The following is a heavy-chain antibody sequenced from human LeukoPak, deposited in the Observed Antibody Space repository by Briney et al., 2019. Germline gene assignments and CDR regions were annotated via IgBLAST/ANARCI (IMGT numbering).Heavy chain of an antibody. D-gene: IGHD2-15*01. CDR1: GFTFNIYP. V-gene: IGHV3-23*01. CDR2: IVTSGDT. CDR3: AKSRIVDRRGYFDY. J-gene: IGHJ4*02. Sequence: GGSLRLSCVASGFTFNIYPMTWVRQSPGKGLEWVSTIVTSGDTYYAESVKGRIIISRDDCKNRLYLQMQSMRAEDTAVYYCAKSRIVDRRGYFDYWGQGTLVTVSS.